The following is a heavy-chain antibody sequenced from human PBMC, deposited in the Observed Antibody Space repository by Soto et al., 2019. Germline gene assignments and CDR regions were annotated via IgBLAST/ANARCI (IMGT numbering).Heavy chain of an antibody. CDR2: VYYTGST. CDR1: GGAISGSY. V-gene: IGHV4-59*01. CDR3: ARSVAVPGAHIDY. Sequence: SETLSLTSSVSGGAISGSYWSWIRQSPGKELEWLGYVYYTGSTNYSPSLRSRVSISVDTSKNEFSLRLSSVTAADTAVYFCARSVAVPGAHIDYWGQGTQVTVSS. J-gene: IGHJ4*02. D-gene: IGHD6-19*01.